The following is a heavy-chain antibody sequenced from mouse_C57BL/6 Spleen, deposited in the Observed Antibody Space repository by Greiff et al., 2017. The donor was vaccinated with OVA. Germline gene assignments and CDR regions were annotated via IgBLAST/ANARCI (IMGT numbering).Heavy chain of an antibody. CDR1: GFSLTSYG. V-gene: IGHV2-6*01. Sequence: VKLVESGPGLVAPSQSLSITCTVSGFSLTSYGVDWVRQSPGKGLEWLGVIWGVGSTNYNSALKSRLSISKDNSKSQVFLKMNSLQTDDTAMYYCASGSNYGAWFAYWGQGTLVTVSA. D-gene: IGHD2-5*01. CDR2: IWGVGST. J-gene: IGHJ3*01. CDR3: ASGSNYGAWFAY.